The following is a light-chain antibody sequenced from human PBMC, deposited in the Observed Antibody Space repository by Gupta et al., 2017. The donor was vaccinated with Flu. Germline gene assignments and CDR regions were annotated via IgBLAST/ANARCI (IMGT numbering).Light chain of an antibody. CDR1: KLGDKY. CDR2: QDS. CDR3: QAWDSSTYWV. V-gene: IGLV3-1*01. Sequence: SYELTQPPSVSVSPGQTASITCSGDKLGDKYACWYQHKPGQSPVLVIYQDSKRPSGIPERFSGSNSGNTATLTISGTQAMDEADYYCQAWDSSTYWVFGGGTKLTVL. J-gene: IGLJ3*02.